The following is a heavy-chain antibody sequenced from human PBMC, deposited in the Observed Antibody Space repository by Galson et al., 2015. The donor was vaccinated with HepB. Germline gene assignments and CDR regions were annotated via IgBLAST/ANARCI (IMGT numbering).Heavy chain of an antibody. J-gene: IGHJ6*02. V-gene: IGHV4-4*02. CDR1: GGSISSSNW. D-gene: IGHD3-16*01. CDR2: IYHSGNT. Sequence: TLSLTCAVSGGSISSSNWWTWVRQPPGKGLEWIGEIYHSGNTNYNPSLKSRLTISVDRSKNQFSLKPSSVTAADTAVYYCARIRGGSESGEYYYYGMDVWGQGTTVTVSS. CDR3: ARIRGGSESGEYYYYGMDV.